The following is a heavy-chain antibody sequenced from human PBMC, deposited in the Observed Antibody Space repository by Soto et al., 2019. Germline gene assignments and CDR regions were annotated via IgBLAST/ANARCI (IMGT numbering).Heavy chain of an antibody. D-gene: IGHD6-6*01. Sequence: VQLVESGGGLVQPGRSLRLSCEASGFTFSGYAMHWVRQAPGKGLEWVAATSYDENYKYYADSVKGRFTISRDNSKNTLFLQMNSLRTEDTAVYYCARQGGSSGIWYFDYWGQGSLVTVSS. CDR2: TSYDENYK. CDR3: ARQGGSSGIWYFDY. J-gene: IGHJ4*02. CDR1: GFTFSGYA. V-gene: IGHV3-30*04.